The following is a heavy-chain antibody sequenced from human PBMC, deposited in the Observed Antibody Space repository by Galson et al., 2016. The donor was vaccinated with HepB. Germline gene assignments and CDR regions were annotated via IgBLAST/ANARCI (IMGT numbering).Heavy chain of an antibody. CDR3: ARDEGFYNGMDV. Sequence: ETLSLTCTVSSDPVTSGTYYWSWVRQSPGQGLDWIGYIHDSGNTNYNPSIKSRVTISRDTSKNQFFLELTSVTAADTAVYYCARDEGFYNGMDVWGQGTTVTVAS. CDR2: IHDSGNT. D-gene: IGHD2-2*02. J-gene: IGHJ6*02. CDR1: SDPVTSGTYY. V-gene: IGHV4-61*01.